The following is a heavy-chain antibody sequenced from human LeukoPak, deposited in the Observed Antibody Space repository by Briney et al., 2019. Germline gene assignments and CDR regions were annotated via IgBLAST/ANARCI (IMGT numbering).Heavy chain of an antibody. D-gene: IGHD2-2*01. J-gene: IGHJ6*03. Sequence: PGGSLRLSCAASGFTFSSYAMSWVRQAPGKGLEWVSAISGSGGSTYYADSVKGRFTISRDNSKNTLYLQMNSLRAEDTAVYYCAKDLGVGSGVVQLPYYYYYMDVWGKGTTVTVSS. CDR1: GFTFSSYA. V-gene: IGHV3-23*01. CDR3: AKDLGVGSGVVQLPYYYYYMDV. CDR2: ISGSGGST.